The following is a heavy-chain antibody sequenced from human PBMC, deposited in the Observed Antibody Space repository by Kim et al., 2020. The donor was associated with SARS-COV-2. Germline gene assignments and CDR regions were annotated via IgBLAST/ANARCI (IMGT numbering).Heavy chain of an antibody. CDR3: AKDRYGGNPIYYVDY. D-gene: IGHD4-17*01. Sequence: DSGKGRFTISRDNSTNTLYLEMSSLRAEDTAVYYCAKDRYGGNPIYYVDYWGQGTLVTVSS. J-gene: IGHJ4*02. V-gene: IGHV3-33*06.